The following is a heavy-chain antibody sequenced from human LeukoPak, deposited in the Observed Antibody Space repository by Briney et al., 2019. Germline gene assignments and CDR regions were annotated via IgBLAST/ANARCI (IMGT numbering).Heavy chain of an antibody. D-gene: IGHD3-22*01. V-gene: IGHV3-23*01. CDR1: GFTITNYA. J-gene: IGHJ4*02. CDR3: VRGEVAVQYYFES. CDR2: LSTSPR. Sequence: GGSLTLSCAASGFTITNYAMSWVRQAPGKGLEWVSGLSTSPRYADSVRGRLIVSRDHSRNTFSLKMNNLRAEDTAVYYCVRGEVAVQYYFESWGQGTLVTVSS.